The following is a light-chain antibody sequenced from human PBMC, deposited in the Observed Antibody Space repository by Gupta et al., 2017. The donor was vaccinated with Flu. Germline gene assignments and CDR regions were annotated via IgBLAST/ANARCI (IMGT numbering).Light chain of an antibody. CDR3: AAWEDSRKGV. Sequence: SVLTQPPSASGTPGQRVTISCSGSSSNIGSNPVTWYQQLPATAPNLLIYSNNRRPSWVPDRFSGSKSGTSASLAIRGRQSEEEADNYWAAWEDSRKGVFGTGTKVTVL. CDR1: SSNIGSNP. V-gene: IGLV1-44*01. J-gene: IGLJ1*01. CDR2: SNN.